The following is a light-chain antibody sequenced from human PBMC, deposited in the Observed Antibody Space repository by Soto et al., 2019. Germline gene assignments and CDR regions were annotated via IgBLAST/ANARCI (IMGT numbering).Light chain of an antibody. CDR1: QDVTLY. CDR3: QQYDSRPNT. V-gene: IGKV1-33*01. CDR2: AVS. Sequence: DIQMTQSPSSLSASVGDGVTITCQASQDVTLYLNWYQHKAGKAPNLLIHAVSTLETGVPARFSGRGSGTIFTLTIINLQPEDVATYYCQQYDSRPNTFGQGTKVDIK. J-gene: IGKJ2*01.